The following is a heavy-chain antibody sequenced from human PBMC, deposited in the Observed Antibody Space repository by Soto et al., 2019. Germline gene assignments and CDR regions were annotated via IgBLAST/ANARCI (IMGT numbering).Heavy chain of an antibody. V-gene: IGHV4-59*01. Sequence: LSPPGTVSDCSISNFYWSWILHPPGKGLEWIGYISSSGNTNYNPSLKSRVSISVDTSKTQFSLNLTSVTAADTAVYYCARAPMVLTRSYFDSWGQGTPVTVSS. CDR3: ARAPMVLTRSYFDS. D-gene: IGHD2-8*01. CDR2: ISSSGNT. J-gene: IGHJ4*02. CDR1: DCSISNFY.